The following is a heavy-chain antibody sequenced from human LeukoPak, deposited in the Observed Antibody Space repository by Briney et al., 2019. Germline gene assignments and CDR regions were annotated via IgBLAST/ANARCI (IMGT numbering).Heavy chain of an antibody. D-gene: IGHD3-10*01. CDR2: TNTDKGDT. J-gene: IGHJ5*02. CDR3: ARTLWFGDYEMYDQ. CDR1: GYTSTSYG. Sequence: APVKVSCKTSGYTSTSYGISWVRQAPGEGLEWMGWTNTDKGDTDHAQTLQGRVAMTIDTSTSTAYMELRSLKYDDTAVYYCARTLWFGDYEMYDQWGQGTLVTVSP. V-gene: IGHV1-18*01.